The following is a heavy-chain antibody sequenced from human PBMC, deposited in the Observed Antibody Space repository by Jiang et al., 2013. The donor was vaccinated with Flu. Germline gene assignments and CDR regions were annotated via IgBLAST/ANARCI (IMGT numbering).Heavy chain of an antibody. D-gene: IGHD2-2*01. J-gene: IGHJ6*02. Sequence: SLTCAVYGGSFSGYYWSWIRQPPGKGLEWIGEINHSGSTNYNPSLKSRVTISVDTSKNQFSLKLSSVTAADTAVYYCARTAAADYYYGMDVWGQGTTVTVSS. V-gene: IGHV4-34*01. CDR1: GGSFSGYY. CDR3: ARTAAADYYYGMDV. CDR2: INHSGST.